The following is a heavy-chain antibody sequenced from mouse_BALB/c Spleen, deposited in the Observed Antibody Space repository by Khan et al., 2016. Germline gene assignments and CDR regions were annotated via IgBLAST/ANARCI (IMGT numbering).Heavy chain of an antibody. CDR1: GYSITSGYY. CDR2: ISYDGSN. Sequence: SGPGLVKPSQSLSLTCSVTGYSITSGYYWNWIRQFPGNQLEWMDYISYDGSNNYNPPLKNRISITRDTSKNQFFLKLNSVTTEDTATDYGGRDGNYWFAYWGQGTLVTVSA. V-gene: IGHV3-6*02. J-gene: IGHJ3*01. CDR3: GRDGNYWFAY. D-gene: IGHD2-1*01.